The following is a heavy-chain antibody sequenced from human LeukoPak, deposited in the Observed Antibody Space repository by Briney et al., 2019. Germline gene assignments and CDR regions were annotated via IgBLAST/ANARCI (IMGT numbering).Heavy chain of an antibody. D-gene: IGHD1-14*01. V-gene: IGHV3-30*18. Sequence: AGSLRLSCAASGFTFSSYGMHWVRQAPSKGLEWVAVISYDGSNKYYADSVKGRFTISRDNSKNTLYLQMNSLRAEDTAVYYCAKVGPEYYYYMDVWGKGTTVTVSS. CDR2: ISYDGSNK. CDR3: AKVGPEYYYYMDV. CDR1: GFTFSSYG. J-gene: IGHJ6*03.